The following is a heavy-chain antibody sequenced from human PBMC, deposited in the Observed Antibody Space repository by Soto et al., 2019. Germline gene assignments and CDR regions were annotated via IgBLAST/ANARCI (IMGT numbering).Heavy chain of an antibody. J-gene: IGHJ4*02. V-gene: IGHV1-69*13. CDR2: IIPIFGAA. CDR1: GGPFSTFG. Sequence: ASVKVSCKASGGPFSTFGISWLRQSPGQGLEWMGGIIPIFGAANYAPKFQDRLTITADESTSTVYMELSSLTSEDTAIYFCARGEDGYRGTHFDYWGQGALVTVSS. CDR3: ARGEDGYRGTHFDY. D-gene: IGHD5-12*01.